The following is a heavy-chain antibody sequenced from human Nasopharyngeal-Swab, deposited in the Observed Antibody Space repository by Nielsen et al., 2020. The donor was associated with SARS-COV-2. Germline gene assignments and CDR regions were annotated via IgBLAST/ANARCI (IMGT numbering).Heavy chain of an antibody. CDR3: AMIGGSVIDY. Sequence: GVLRLSCAASGFTFDDYTMHWVRQAPGKGLEWVSLISWDGGSTYYADSVKGRFTISRDNSKNSLYLQMNSLRTEDTALYYCAMIGGSVIDYWGQGTLVTVSS. D-gene: IGHD2-15*01. V-gene: IGHV3-43*01. CDR2: ISWDGGST. J-gene: IGHJ4*02. CDR1: GFTFDDYT.